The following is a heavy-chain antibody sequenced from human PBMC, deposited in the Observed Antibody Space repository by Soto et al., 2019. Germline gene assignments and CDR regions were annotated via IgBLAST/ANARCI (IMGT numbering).Heavy chain of an antibody. J-gene: IGHJ6*02. CDR1: GGSISSYY. D-gene: IGHD3-10*01. V-gene: IGHV4-59*01. CDR2: IYYSGST. CDR3: ARDQAYYYGSGSYRKRYYYYGMDV. Sequence: SETLSLTCTVSGGSISSYYWSWIRQPPGKGLEWIGYIYYSGSTNYNPSLKSRVTISVDTSKNQFSLKLSPVTAADTAVYYCARDQAYYYGSGSYRKRYYYYGMDVWGQGTTVTVSS.